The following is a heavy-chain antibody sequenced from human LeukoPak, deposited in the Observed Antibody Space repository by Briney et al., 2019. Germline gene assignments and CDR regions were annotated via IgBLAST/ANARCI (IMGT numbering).Heavy chain of an antibody. CDR3: ARGGPEDAFDI. CDR1: GGPISSSSYY. CDR2: IYSRGST. Sequence: PPSETLSLTCTVSGGPISSSSYYWGWIRQPPGKGLEWVSVIYSRGSTYYADSVKGRFTISRDNSLNTLYLQMNSLRDEDTAVYYCARGGPEDAFDIWGQGTMVTVSS. V-gene: IGHV3-66*01. J-gene: IGHJ3*02. D-gene: IGHD1-14*01.